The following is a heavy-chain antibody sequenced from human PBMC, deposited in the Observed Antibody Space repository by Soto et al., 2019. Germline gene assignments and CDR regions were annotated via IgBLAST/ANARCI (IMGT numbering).Heavy chain of an antibody. CDR1: GGSISSGDYY. D-gene: IGHD3-16*02. V-gene: IGHV4-30-4*01. Sequence: SETLSLTCTVSGGSISSGDYYWSWIRQPPGKGLEWIGYIYYSGSTYYNPSLKSRVTISVYTSKNQFSLKLSSVTAADTAVYYCARAVGDYVWGSYRPNLNWFDPWGQGTLVTVSS. J-gene: IGHJ5*02. CDR2: IYYSGST. CDR3: ARAVGDYVWGSYRPNLNWFDP.